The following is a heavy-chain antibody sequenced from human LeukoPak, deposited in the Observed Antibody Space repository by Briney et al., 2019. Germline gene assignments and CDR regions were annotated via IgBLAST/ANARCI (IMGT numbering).Heavy chain of an antibody. J-gene: IGHJ6*03. Sequence: PGGSLRLSCVASGFTFDDYAEHWVRQAPEKGMGWVSGITWKSGTIGYEDSVKGLFSISRDNAKNYLFLQMNSLRGEYTALYYCAKEGEKGNFYFYYMDVWGKGTTVTVSS. CDR1: GFTFDDYA. CDR2: ITWKSGTI. D-gene: IGHD3-16*01. V-gene: IGHV3-9*01. CDR3: AKEGEKGNFYFYYMDV.